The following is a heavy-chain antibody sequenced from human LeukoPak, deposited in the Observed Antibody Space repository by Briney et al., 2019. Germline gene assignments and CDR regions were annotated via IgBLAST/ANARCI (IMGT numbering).Heavy chain of an antibody. CDR1: GFTFSSYS. CDR3: ARDPPFIIRTTFFDY. V-gene: IGHV3-21*01. D-gene: IGHD1-20*01. CDR2: ISTSSTYI. Sequence: KPGGSLRLSCAASGFTFSSYSMNWVRQAPGKGLEWVSSISTSSTYIYYADSVKGRFTISRDNAKNSLYLQMNSLRAEDTAVYYCARDPPFIIRTTFFDYWGQGTLVTVSS. J-gene: IGHJ4*02.